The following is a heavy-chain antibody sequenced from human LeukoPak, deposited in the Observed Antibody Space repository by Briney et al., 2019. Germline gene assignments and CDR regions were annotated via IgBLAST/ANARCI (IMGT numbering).Heavy chain of an antibody. J-gene: IGHJ5*01. D-gene: IGHD5-24*01. CDR2: ITGSSSNI. CDR3: VRGDGYDWFDS. Sequence: GGSLRLSCAASGFTFTTYSMNWVRQAPGKGLQWVSYITGSSSNIHYADSVKGRFTISRDNAKNSVYLQMNSLGAEDTAVYYCVRGDGYDWFDSWGQGTLVTVSS. V-gene: IGHV3-48*01. CDR1: GFTFTTYS.